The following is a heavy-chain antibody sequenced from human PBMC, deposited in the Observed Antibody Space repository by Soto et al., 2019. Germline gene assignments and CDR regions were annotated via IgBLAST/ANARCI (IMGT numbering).Heavy chain of an antibody. J-gene: IGHJ6*02. Sequence: SVKVSCKASGGTFSSYAISWVRQAPGQGLEWMGGIIPIFGTANYAQKFQGRVTITADESTSTAYMELSSLRSEDTAVYYCARHGGTIVATTGKQKYYYYGMDVWGQGTTVTVSS. CDR2: IIPIFGTA. CDR1: GGTFSSYA. V-gene: IGHV1-69*13. CDR3: ARHGGTIVATTGKQKYYYYGMDV. D-gene: IGHD5-12*01.